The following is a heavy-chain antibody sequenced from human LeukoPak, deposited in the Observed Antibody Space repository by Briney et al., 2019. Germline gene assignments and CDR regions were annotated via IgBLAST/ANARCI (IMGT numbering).Heavy chain of an antibody. CDR2: INTDGSRT. CDR3: ARDKETATTADLGF. D-gene: IGHD5-24*01. J-gene: IGHJ4*02. Sequence: GGSLRLSCAVSGFTFSSYWMHWVRQTPGKGLVWVSRINTDGSRTNNADSVKGRFTISRDNAKNILYLQMNSVRAEDTAVYYCARDKETATTADLGFWGQGTLVTVSS. V-gene: IGHV3-74*01. CDR1: GFTFSSYW.